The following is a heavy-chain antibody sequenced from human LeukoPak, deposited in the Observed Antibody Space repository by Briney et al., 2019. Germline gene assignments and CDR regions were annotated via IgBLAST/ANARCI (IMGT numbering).Heavy chain of an antibody. Sequence: SETLSLTCTVSGGSISSSGYYWGWIRQPPGKGLEWIGTIYYSGSTYYNPSLKSRVTISVDTVKSQFSLRLTSMTAADTAVYYCARVVDHDYGDYYLDYWGQGTLVTVSS. CDR2: IYYSGST. CDR1: GGSISSSGYY. J-gene: IGHJ4*02. D-gene: IGHD4-17*01. V-gene: IGHV4-39*07. CDR3: ARVVDHDYGDYYLDY.